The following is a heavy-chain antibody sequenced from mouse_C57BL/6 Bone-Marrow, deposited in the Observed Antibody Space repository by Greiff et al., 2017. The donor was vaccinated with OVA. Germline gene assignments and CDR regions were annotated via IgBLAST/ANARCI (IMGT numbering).Heavy chain of an antibody. CDR1: GYTFTSYW. J-gene: IGHJ2*01. V-gene: IGHV1-52*01. D-gene: IGHD4-1*01. Sequence: QVQLQQPGAELVRPGSSVKLSCKASGYTFTSYWMHWVKQRPIQGLEWIGNIDPSDSETHYNQKFKDKATLTVDKSSSTAYMQLSSLTSEDSAVYYCARESVGREYFDYWGQGTTLTVSS. CDR3: ARESVGREYFDY. CDR2: IDPSDSET.